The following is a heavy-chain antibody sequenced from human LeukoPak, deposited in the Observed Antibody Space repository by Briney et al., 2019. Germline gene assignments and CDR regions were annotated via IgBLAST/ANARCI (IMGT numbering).Heavy chain of an antibody. CDR2: IIPIFGTA. D-gene: IGHD3-10*01. V-gene: IGHV1-69*13. CDR1: GYTFTGYY. Sequence: SVKVSCKASGYTFTGYYMHWVRQAPGQGLEWMGGIIPIFGTANYAQKFQGRVTITADESTRTAYMELSSLRSEDTAVYYCASRGYGSGSYYGSDYWGQGTLVTVSS. J-gene: IGHJ4*02. CDR3: ASRGYGSGSYYGSDY.